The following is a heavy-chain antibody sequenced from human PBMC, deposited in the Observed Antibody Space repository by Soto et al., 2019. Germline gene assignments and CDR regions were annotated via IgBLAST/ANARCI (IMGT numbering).Heavy chain of an antibody. V-gene: IGHV3-11*06. CDR2: ISSSSSYT. Sequence: GGSLRLSCAASGFTFSDYYMSWIRQAPGKGLEWVSYISSSSSYTNYADSVKGRFTISRDNAKNSLYLQMNSLRAEDTAVYYCARGPPLKHRTFHGMDVWGQGTTVTVSS. J-gene: IGHJ6*02. CDR1: GFTFSDYY. CDR3: ARGPPLKHRTFHGMDV. D-gene: IGHD2-21*01.